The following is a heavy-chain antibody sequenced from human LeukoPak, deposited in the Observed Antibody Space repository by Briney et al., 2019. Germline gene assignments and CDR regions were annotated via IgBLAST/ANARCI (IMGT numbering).Heavy chain of an antibody. CDR3: TRAGSGSSYDS. V-gene: IGHV3-74*01. Sequence: GGSLRLSCAASGFALRTYWMHWVRQAPGKGLVWVSLINSDGTSTIYADSVKGRFTISRDTAKNTLYLEMNRLRADATAVYYCTRAGSGSSYDSWGQGNLVTVSS. CDR2: INSDGTST. CDR1: GFALRTYW. J-gene: IGHJ4*02. D-gene: IGHD3-10*01.